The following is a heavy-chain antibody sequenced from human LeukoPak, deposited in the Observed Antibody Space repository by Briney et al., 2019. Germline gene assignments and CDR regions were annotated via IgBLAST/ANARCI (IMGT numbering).Heavy chain of an antibody. CDR2: ISSNGGST. J-gene: IGHJ4*02. Sequence: GGSLRLSCAASGFTFSSYAIHWVRQAPGKGLESVSAISSNGGSTYSADSVKGRFTISRDNSKNTLYLQMSSLRAEDTAVYYCVKDILGANSVLDFWGQGTLVTVSS. D-gene: IGHD4/OR15-4a*01. CDR3: VKDILGANSVLDF. V-gene: IGHV3-64D*09. CDR1: GFTFSSYA.